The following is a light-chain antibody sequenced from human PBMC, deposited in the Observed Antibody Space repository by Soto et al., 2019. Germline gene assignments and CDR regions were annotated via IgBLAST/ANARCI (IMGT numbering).Light chain of an antibody. Sequence: EIVLTQSPGTLSLSPGERATLSCRASQSVSDMYLAWYQQKPGQAPRLLIYASNSATGIPDRFSGSGSGTDFTLTISRLEPEDFAVYEGQHYVTSALFGPGTKVEIK. CDR2: AS. CDR3: QHYVTSAL. V-gene: IGKV3-20*01. CDR1: QSVSDMY. J-gene: IGKJ3*01.